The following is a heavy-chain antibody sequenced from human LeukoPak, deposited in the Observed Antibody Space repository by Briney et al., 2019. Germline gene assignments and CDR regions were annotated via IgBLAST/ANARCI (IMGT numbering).Heavy chain of an antibody. V-gene: IGHV3-74*01. D-gene: IGHD2-15*01. CDR2: INGDGIST. CDR1: GFTFSSYW. CDR3: ASLIGEWWEPPFDY. J-gene: IGHJ4*02. Sequence: GGSLRLSCAVSGFTFSSYWMHWVRQAPGKGLVWVSHINGDGISTSYADSVKGRFTISRDNAKNTLYLQMNSLRAEDTAVYYCASLIGEWWEPPFDYWGQGTLVTVSS.